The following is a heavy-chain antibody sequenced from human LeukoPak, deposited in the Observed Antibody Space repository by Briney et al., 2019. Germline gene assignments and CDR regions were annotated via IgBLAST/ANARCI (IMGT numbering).Heavy chain of an antibody. V-gene: IGHV1-18*01. CDR2: ISAYNGNT. Sequence: ASVKVSCKASGYTFTSYGISWVRQAPGQGLEWMGWISAYNGNTNYAQKLQGRVTMTTDTSTSTAYMELRSLRSDVTAVYYCARVHSTKSGPYYYYYHMDVWGKGTTVTVSS. D-gene: IGHD2-15*01. J-gene: IGHJ6*03. CDR1: GYTFTSYG. CDR3: ARVHSTKSGPYYYYYHMDV.